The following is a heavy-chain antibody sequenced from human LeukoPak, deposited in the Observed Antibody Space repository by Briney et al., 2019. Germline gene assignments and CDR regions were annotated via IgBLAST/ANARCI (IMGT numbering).Heavy chain of an antibody. J-gene: IGHJ2*01. CDR1: GGSISSGSYY. V-gene: IGHV4-61*02. D-gene: IGHD4-17*01. Sequence: SETLSLTRTVSGGSISSGSYYWSWIRLPAGKGLEWIGRIYTSGSTNYNPSLKSRVTISVDTSKNQFSLKLSSVTAADTAVYYCARDGTYGDYVWYFDLWGRGTLVTVSS. CDR2: IYTSGST. CDR3: ARDGTYGDYVWYFDL.